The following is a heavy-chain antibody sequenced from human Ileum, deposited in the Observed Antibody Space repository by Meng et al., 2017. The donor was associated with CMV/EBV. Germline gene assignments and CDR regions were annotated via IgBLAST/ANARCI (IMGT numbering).Heavy chain of an antibody. Sequence: QVQLHQAGPGLVKTSQTLLLACAISGDSVSSTTVTWNWIRQSPSRGLEWLGRTYYRSKWFNDYALSVRGRITINPDISKNQLSLQLNSVTPEDTAVYYCATDWDLNYWGQGILVTVSS. V-gene: IGHV6-1*01. D-gene: IGHD3-9*01. CDR3: ATDWDLNY. CDR1: GDSVSSTTVT. J-gene: IGHJ4*02. CDR2: TYYRSKWFN.